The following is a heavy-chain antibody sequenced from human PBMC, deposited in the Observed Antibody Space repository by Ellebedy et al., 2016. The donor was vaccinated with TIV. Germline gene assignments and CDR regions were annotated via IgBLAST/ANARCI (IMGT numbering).Heavy chain of an antibody. J-gene: IGHJ3*01. CDR2: MNPNSGNR. CDR3: ARARGAAARSFDL. V-gene: IGHV1-8*01. CDR1: GYTFTSYD. D-gene: IGHD2-15*01. Sequence: AASVKVSCKASGYTFTSYDINWVRQATGQGLEWMGWMNPNSGNRGYAQKFQDSLTMTRNTSINKAYYDLSSLRSEDTAVYYCARARGAAARSFDLWGQGTVVTVSS.